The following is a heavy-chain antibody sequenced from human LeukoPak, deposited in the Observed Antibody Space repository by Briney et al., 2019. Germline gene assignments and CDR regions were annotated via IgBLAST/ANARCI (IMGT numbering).Heavy chain of an antibody. V-gene: IGHV3-48*01. CDR1: GFTFSSYS. Sequence: GGSLRLSCAAPGFTFSSYSMNWVRQAPGKGLEWVSYISSSSSTIYYADSVKGRFTISTDNAKNSLYLQMNSLRAEDTAVYFCAREEVATIIDYWGQGTLVTVSS. J-gene: IGHJ4*02. D-gene: IGHD5-12*01. CDR3: AREEVATIIDY. CDR2: ISSSSSTI.